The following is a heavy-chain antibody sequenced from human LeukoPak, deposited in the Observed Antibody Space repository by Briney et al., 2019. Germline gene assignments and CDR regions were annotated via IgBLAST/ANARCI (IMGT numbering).Heavy chain of an antibody. CDR1: GQTFNSYG. CDR2: ISASKANT. D-gene: IGHD1-26*01. V-gene: IGHV1-18*01. CDR3: ARGWELHD. Sequence: ASVKVSCKAYGQTFNSYGISWVRQAPGQGLEWMGWISASKANTKYAQKLQGRVTMTTDTSTNTAYMELRSLTSDDTAVYYCARGWELHDWGQGTLVTVSS. J-gene: IGHJ4*02.